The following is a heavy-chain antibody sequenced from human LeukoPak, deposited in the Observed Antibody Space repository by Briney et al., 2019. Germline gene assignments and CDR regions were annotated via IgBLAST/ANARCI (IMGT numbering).Heavy chain of an antibody. CDR1: GGSFSGYY. CDR3: ARAQGGIAVAGHDAFDI. J-gene: IGHJ3*02. CDR2: INHSGST. Sequence: SETLSLTCAVYGGSFSGYYWSWIRQPPGKGLEWIGEINHSGSTNYNPSLKSRVTISVDTSKNQFSLKLSSVTAADTAVYYCARAQGGIAVAGHDAFDIWGQGTMVTVSS. D-gene: IGHD6-19*01. V-gene: IGHV4-34*01.